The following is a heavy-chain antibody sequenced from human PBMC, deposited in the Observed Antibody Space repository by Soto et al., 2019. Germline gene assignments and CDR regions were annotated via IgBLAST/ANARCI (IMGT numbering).Heavy chain of an antibody. CDR2: ISGSGGST. V-gene: IGHV3-23*01. D-gene: IGHD2-2*01. CDR3: AKVGGSGYCSSTSCYPNDY. J-gene: IGHJ4*02. CDR1: GFTFSSYA. Sequence: VQLLESGGGLVQPGGSLRLSCAAYGFTFSSYAMSWVRQAPGKGLEWVSAISGSGGSTYYADSVKGRFTISRDNSKNTLYLQMNSLRAEDTAVYYCAKVGGSGYCSSTSCYPNDYWGQGTLVTVSS.